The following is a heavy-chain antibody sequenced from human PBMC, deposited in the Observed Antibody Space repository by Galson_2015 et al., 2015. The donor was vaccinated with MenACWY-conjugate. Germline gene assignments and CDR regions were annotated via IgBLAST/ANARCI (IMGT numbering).Heavy chain of an antibody. CDR3: ARSGSSGYDYDLDY. CDR1: GGSVTSSY. J-gene: IGHJ4*02. V-gene: IGHV4-59*02. Sequence: SETLSLTCAVSGGSVTSSYWSWIRQPPGKGLEWIGYSYYTGTTKYNPSLKSRVTISVDTSKNQVSPRVTSVTAADTAVYYCARSGSSGYDYDLDYWGQGTLVTVSS. D-gene: IGHD5-12*01. CDR2: SYYTGTT.